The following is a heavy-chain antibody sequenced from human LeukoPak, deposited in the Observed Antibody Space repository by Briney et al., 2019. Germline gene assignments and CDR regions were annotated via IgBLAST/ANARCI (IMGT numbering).Heavy chain of an antibody. CDR3: ATLAYGPDY. D-gene: IGHD3-10*01. Sequence: GGSLRLSCAASGFTVSSNYMSWVRQAPGKGLVWVSGIDSDGHTTFYADYVKGRFTISRDNARNTLFLQMNSLGAEDTAVYYCATLAYGPDYWGQGTLVTVSS. V-gene: IGHV3-74*01. CDR1: GFTVSSNY. CDR2: IDSDGHTT. J-gene: IGHJ4*02.